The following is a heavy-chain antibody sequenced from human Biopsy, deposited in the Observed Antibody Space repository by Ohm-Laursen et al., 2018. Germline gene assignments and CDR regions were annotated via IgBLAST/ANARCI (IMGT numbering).Heavy chain of an antibody. Sequence: GTLSLTCPVSRDSISNYYWTWIRQPPGKGLEWIASIYYSGTTNKNPSLKSRVTISVDTSKRQFYLELSSVTAADTAIYYCARVRGGFLEWFDYWGQGTLITVSS. CDR1: RDSISNYY. CDR3: ARVRGGFLEWFDY. CDR2: IYYSGTT. J-gene: IGHJ5*01. V-gene: IGHV4-59*01. D-gene: IGHD3-3*01.